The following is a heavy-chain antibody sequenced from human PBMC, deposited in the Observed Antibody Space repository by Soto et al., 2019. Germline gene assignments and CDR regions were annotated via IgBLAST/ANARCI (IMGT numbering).Heavy chain of an antibody. V-gene: IGHV3-23*01. CDR2: ISGSGGST. Sequence: GGSLRLSCAASGFTFSSYAMSWVRQAPGKGLEWVSAISGSGGSTYYADSVKGRFTISRDNSKNTLYLQMNSLRAEDTAVYYCAKWKAVASRLYYMDVWGKGTTVTVSS. CDR3: AKWKAVASRLYYMDV. CDR1: GFTFSSYA. J-gene: IGHJ6*03. D-gene: IGHD6-19*01.